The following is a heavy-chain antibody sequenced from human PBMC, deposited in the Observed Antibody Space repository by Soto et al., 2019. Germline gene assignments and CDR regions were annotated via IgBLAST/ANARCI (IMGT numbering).Heavy chain of an antibody. D-gene: IGHD2-15*01. J-gene: IGHJ6*03. CDR2: INHSGST. CDR3: ARGKIGYCSGGSCYFSYYYYYMDV. Sequence: PSETLSLTCAVYGGSFSGYYWSWIRQPPGKGLEWIGEINHSGSTNYNPSLKSRVTISVDTSKNQFSLKLSSVTAADTAVYYCARGKIGYCSGGSCYFSYYYYYMDVWGKGTTVTVSS. V-gene: IGHV4-34*01. CDR1: GGSFSGYY.